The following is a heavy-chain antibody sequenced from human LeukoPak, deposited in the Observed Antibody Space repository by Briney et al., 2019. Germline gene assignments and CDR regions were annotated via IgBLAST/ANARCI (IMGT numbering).Heavy chain of an antibody. Sequence: MSSETLSLTCAVYGGSFSGFYWSWIRQPPGKGLEWIGYLYGSGSTDYNPSLKSRVTISVDTSKNQFSLKLSSVTAADTAVYYCARADYSAARYLDYWGQGTLVTVSS. J-gene: IGHJ4*02. V-gene: IGHV4-59*01. CDR2: LYGSGST. D-gene: IGHD2-21*01. CDR3: ARADYSAARYLDY. CDR1: GGSFSGFY.